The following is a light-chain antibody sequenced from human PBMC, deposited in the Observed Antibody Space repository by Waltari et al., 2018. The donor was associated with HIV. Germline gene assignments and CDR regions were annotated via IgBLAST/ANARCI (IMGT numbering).Light chain of an antibody. Sequence: DTQMTQSPSTLSASVGDRVTITCRASQTINYWLAWYQQKPGKAPKLLIYRASNLESGVPSRFSGSGSETEFTLTISSLQPDDFATYYCQQYNTYPRTFGQGTKVEIK. CDR1: QTINYW. V-gene: IGKV1-5*03. CDR2: RAS. CDR3: QQYNTYPRT. J-gene: IGKJ1*01.